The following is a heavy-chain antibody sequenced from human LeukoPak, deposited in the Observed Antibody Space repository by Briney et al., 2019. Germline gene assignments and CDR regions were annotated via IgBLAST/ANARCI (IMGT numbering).Heavy chain of an antibody. CDR3: AKDLAGYFVY. CDR1: VFTFSGYG. J-gene: IGHJ4*02. Sequence: GRSLRLSCAASVFTFSGYGMHWVRQAPGRGLEWVAVISYDGSNKYYAASVQGRFTISRENSKNTLYLQMNSMRAEDTAVYYCAKDLAGYFVYWGQGALVTASS. CDR2: ISYDGSNK. V-gene: IGHV3-30*18.